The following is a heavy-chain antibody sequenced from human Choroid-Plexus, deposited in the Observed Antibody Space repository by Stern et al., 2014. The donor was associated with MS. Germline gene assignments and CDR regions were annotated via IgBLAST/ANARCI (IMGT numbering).Heavy chain of an antibody. CDR3: ATWGAGSSPPLFY. CDR1: GYNLTTYA. Sequence: QLVQSGSELKKPGASVKVSCRASGYNLTTYAINWVRQAPGQGLEWMGWINTKTGNPTFAKGFTGRFVFSLDTSINTAFLQISSLKAEDSALYYCATWGAGSSPPLFYWGQGTLVTVSS. D-gene: IGHD6-6*01. V-gene: IGHV7-4-1*02. CDR2: INTKTGNP. J-gene: IGHJ4*02.